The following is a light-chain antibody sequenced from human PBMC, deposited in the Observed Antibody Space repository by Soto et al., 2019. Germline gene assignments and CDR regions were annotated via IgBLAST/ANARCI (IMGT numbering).Light chain of an antibody. CDR3: MQGTHWPPIT. J-gene: IGKJ5*01. CDR2: KAS. Sequence: EVVMTQSPLSLSVTLGQPASISCRSSESLEYSDGNNYLNWFHQRPGQSPRRLIYKASNRDSGVPDRFSGSGSGTDFTLRISRVEAEDVGIYYCMQGTHWPPITFGQGTRLELN. V-gene: IGKV2-30*01. CDR1: ESLEYSDGNNY.